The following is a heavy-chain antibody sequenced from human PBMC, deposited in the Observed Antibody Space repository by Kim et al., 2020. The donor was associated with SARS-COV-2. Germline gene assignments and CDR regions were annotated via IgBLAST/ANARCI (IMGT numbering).Heavy chain of an antibody. D-gene: IGHD3-22*01. Sequence: GGSLRLSCAASGFTFSSYAMSWVRQAPGKGLEWVSAISGSGGSTYYADSVKGRFTISRDNSKNTLYLQMNSLRAEDTAVYYCAKDPITMIVVDDAFDIWGQGTMVTVSS. CDR3: AKDPITMIVVDDAFDI. CDR2: ISGSGGST. CDR1: GFTFSSYA. J-gene: IGHJ3*02. V-gene: IGHV3-23*01.